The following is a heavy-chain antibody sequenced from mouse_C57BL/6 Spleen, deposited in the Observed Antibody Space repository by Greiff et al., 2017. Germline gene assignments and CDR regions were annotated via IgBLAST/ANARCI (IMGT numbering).Heavy chain of an antibody. CDR1: GFSFNTYA. J-gene: IGHJ4*01. Sequence: EVQLVESGGGLVQPKGSLKLSCAASGFSFNTYAMNWVRQAPGKGLEWVARIRSKSNNYATYYADSVKDRFTISRDDSESMLYLHMNNLKTEDTAMYYCVHSSYAMDDWGQGTSVTVSS. CDR3: VHSSYAMDD. CDR2: IRSKSNNYAT. V-gene: IGHV10-1*01.